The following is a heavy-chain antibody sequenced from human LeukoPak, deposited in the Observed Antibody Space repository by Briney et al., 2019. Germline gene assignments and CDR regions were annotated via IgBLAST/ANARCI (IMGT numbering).Heavy chain of an antibody. Sequence: SGGSLRLSCAASGFTFNRNNMNWVRQAPGKGLEWVSYISSTSITMYYADSVKGRFTISRDNAKNSLYLQMNSLRADDTAVYYCARETILAVAGDFWGQGTLATVSS. D-gene: IGHD6-19*01. CDR2: ISSTSITM. CDR1: GFTFNRNN. CDR3: ARETILAVAGDF. V-gene: IGHV3-48*01. J-gene: IGHJ4*02.